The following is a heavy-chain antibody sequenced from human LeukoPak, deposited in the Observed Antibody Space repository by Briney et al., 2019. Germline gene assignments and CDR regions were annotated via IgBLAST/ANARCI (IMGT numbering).Heavy chain of an antibody. CDR2: ISPSSSRI. D-gene: IGHD1-7*01. J-gene: IGHJ4*02. Sequence: QPGGSLRLSCAASGFTFRSYNMNWVRQAPGKGLEWVSYISPSSSRIDYAASVRGRFTISRDNAKSSLYLQMNSLSTDDTAVYYCARMNYVSSGWGAPFDDWGQGTLVTVSS. V-gene: IGHV3-48*04. CDR3: ARMNYVSSGWGAPFDD. CDR1: GFTFRSYN.